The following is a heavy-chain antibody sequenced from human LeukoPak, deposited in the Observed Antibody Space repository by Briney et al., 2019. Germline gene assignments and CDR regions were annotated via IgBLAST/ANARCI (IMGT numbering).Heavy chain of an antibody. D-gene: IGHD1-1*01. CDR3: ARATTGTTNWFDP. V-gene: IGHV4-59*11. J-gene: IGHJ5*02. Sequence: PSETLSLTCTVSGGSISSHNWNWIRQPPAKGLEWIGYIYYSGSTNYNPSLKSRVTISVDTSKNQYSLKLSSVTAADTAVYYCARATTGTTNWFDPWGQGTLVTVSS. CDR1: GGSISSHN. CDR2: IYYSGST.